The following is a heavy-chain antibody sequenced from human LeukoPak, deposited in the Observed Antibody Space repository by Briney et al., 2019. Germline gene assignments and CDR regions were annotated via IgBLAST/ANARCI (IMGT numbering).Heavy chain of an antibody. J-gene: IGHJ4*02. V-gene: IGHV3-53*01. D-gene: IGHD3-10*01. Sequence: GGSLRLSCAASGFTVSSNYMSWVRQAPGKGLEWVSVIYSGGSPYYADSVKGRFTISRDNSKNTLYLQMNSLRAEDTAVYYCASLWFGRYYFDYWGQGTLVTVSS. CDR1: GFTVSSNY. CDR2: IYSGGSP. CDR3: ASLWFGRYYFDY.